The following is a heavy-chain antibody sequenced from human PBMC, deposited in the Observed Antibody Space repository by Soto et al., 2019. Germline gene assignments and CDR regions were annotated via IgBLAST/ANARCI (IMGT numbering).Heavy chain of an antibody. J-gene: IGHJ4*02. V-gene: IGHV5-51*01. Sequence: LKISCKGSGYNFAGYWIAWVRQMPGKGLELMGIIYPSDSDTRYRPSFQGQVTISADKSISSAYLQWSSLRASDTAMYYCARGGVSTRTCDYWGQGTPVTVSS. CDR3: ARGGVSTRTCDY. D-gene: IGHD3-3*01. CDR2: IYPSDSDT. CDR1: GYNFAGYW.